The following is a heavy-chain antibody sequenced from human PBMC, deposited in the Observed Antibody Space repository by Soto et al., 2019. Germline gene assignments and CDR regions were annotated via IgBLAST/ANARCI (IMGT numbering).Heavy chain of an antibody. CDR3: ARDRGRDGSGRYYYGMDV. CDR1: GFTFSSYA. J-gene: IGHJ6*02. V-gene: IGHV3-30-3*01. CDR2: ISYDGSNK. Sequence: QVQLVESGGGVVQPGRSLRLSCAASGFTFSSYAMYWVRQAPGKGLEWVAVISYDGSNKYYADSVKGRFTISRDNSKNPLYLQMNSLRAEDTAVYYCARDRGRDGSGRYYYGMDVWGQGTTVTVSS. D-gene: IGHD1-26*01.